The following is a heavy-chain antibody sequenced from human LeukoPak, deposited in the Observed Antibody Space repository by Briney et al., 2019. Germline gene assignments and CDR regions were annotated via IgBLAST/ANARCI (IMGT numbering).Heavy chain of an antibody. J-gene: IGHJ4*02. Sequence: ASVKVSCKVSGYTLTELSMHRVRQAPGKGLEWMGGFDPEDGETIYAQKFQGRVTMTEDTSTDTAYMELSSLRSEDTAVYYCATGEGGYYDVNFDYWGQGTLVTVSS. D-gene: IGHD3-3*01. CDR2: FDPEDGET. CDR3: ATGEGGYYDVNFDY. V-gene: IGHV1-24*01. CDR1: GYTLTELS.